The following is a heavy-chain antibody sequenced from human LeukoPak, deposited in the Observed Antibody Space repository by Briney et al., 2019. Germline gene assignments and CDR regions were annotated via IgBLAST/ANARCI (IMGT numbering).Heavy chain of an antibody. J-gene: IGHJ3*02. CDR2: IRAYNGNT. CDR3: ARDTATVGDAFDI. V-gene: IGHV1-18*01. CDR1: GYTFTSYG. Sequence: GASVKVSCKASGYTFTSYGISWGRQAPGQGLEWMGWIRAYNGNTNYAQQLQGRVTKTTDTATSTAYMELRSLRSDDTAVDYCARDTATVGDAFDIWGQGTMVTVSS. D-gene: IGHD5-18*01.